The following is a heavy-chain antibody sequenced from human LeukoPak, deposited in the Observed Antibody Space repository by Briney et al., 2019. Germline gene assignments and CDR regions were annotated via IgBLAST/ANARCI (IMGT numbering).Heavy chain of an antibody. D-gene: IGHD4-17*01. V-gene: IGHV3-53*04. CDR1: GFTVSSHY. CDR3: ARGIYYGDYDAYFYGLDV. J-gene: IGHJ6*02. CDR2: IYSGGRT. Sequence: GGSLRLSCAASGFTVSSHYMTWVRQAPGKGLEWVSIIYSGGRTYYGDSVKGRFTISRHNSKNTVYLQMRSLRGEDTAVYYCARGIYYGDYDAYFYGLDVWGQGTTVTVSS.